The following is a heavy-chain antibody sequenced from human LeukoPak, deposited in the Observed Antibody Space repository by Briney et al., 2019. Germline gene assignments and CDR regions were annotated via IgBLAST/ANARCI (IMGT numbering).Heavy chain of an antibody. CDR2: ISYTGST. D-gene: IGHD3-22*01. Sequence: ASETLSLTCTVSSGSVSSGSYYWSWIRQPPGKGLEWIGYISYTGSTNYNPSLKSRVTISVETSKKQISLKLSSVTAADTAVYYCARAWDSSGYRGAFHIWGQGTMVTVSS. V-gene: IGHV4-61*01. CDR3: ARAWDSSGYRGAFHI. J-gene: IGHJ3*02. CDR1: SGSVSSGSYY.